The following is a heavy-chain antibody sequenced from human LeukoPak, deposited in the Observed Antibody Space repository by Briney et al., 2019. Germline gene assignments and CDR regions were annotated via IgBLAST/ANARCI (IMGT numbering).Heavy chain of an antibody. CDR2: VYPGDSDT. CDR1: GYRFTSDW. D-gene: IGHD2-15*01. J-gene: IGHJ4*02. Sequence: GESLKISCKGSGYRFTSDWIGWVRQMPGKGLEWMGIVYPGDSDTRYSPSFQGQVTISADKSVNTAYLQWSSLKASDTAMYYCARLSGRVVCSAGSCYIDSWGQGTLVTVSS. V-gene: IGHV5-51*01. CDR3: ARLSGRVVCSAGSCYIDS.